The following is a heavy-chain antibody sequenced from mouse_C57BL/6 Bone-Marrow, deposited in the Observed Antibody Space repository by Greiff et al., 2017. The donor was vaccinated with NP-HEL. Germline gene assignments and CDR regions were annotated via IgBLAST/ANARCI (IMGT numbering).Heavy chain of an antibody. CDR3: ARHDGNYGDYFDY. V-gene: IGHV5-6*01. J-gene: IGHJ2*01. Sequence: EVQRVESGGDLVKPGGSLKLSCAASGFTFSSYGMSWVRQTPDKRLEWVATISSGGSYTYYPDSVKGRFTISRDNAKNTLYLQMSSLKSEDTAMYYCARHDGNYGDYFDYWGQGTTLTVSS. CDR1: GFTFSSYG. CDR2: ISSGGSYT. D-gene: IGHD2-1*01.